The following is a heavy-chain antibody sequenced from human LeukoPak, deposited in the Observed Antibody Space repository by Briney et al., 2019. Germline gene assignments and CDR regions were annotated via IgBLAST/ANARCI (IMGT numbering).Heavy chain of an antibody. CDR1: GYTFTDYY. Sequence: ASVKVSCKASGYTFTDYYMHWVRQAPGQGLEWMGWIDPGGGGTNYAQMFQGRVTMTRDTSISTAYMELSSLRSDDTAIYYCARVSGRSGPFEYWGQGTLVTVSS. CDR3: ARVSGRSGPFEY. CDR2: IDPGGGGT. V-gene: IGHV1-2*02. J-gene: IGHJ4*02. D-gene: IGHD3-3*01.